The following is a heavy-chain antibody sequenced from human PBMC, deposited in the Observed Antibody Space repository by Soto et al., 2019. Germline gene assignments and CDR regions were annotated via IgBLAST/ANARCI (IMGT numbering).Heavy chain of an antibody. V-gene: IGHV5-51*01. CDR2: IYPGDSDT. D-gene: IGHD6-13*01. J-gene: IGHJ6*02. CDR1: GYSFTTYW. CDR3: ERTAAAGKYYYGVDV. Sequence: GESLKISCKGSGYSFTTYWIGWVRQMPGKGLEWMGIIYPGDSDTRYSPSFQGQVTISADKSISTAYLQWSSLKASDTAMYYCERTAAAGKYYYGVDVWGQGTTVTVSS.